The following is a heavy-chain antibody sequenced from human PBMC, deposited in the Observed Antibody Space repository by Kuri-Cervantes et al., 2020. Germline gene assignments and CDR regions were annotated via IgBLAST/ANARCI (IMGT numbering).Heavy chain of an antibody. CDR1: GGSISSSSYY. D-gene: IGHD2/OR15-2a*01. CDR2: IYYSGST. Sequence: ESLKISCTVSGGSISSSSYYWGWIRQPPGKGLEWIGSIYYSGSTDYNPSLKSRVTISVDTSKNEFSLKLSSVTAADTAVYYCARNLGRHLLPKRDTTSWGPGTLVTVSS. J-gene: IGHJ4*02. CDR3: ARNLGRHLLPKRDTTS. V-gene: IGHV4-39*07.